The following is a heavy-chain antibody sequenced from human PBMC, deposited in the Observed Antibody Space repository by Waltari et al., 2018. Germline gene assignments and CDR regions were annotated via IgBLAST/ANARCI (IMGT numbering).Heavy chain of an antibody. D-gene: IGHD5-12*01. Sequence: QVQLVQSGAEVKKPGSSVKVSCKASGGTFSSYAISWVRKAPGQGLEWMGRIIPILDRANYATKFQGRLTIPTDKSTSNAYMVLSSLRSEDTAVYYCAGGESLRCVYWGQGTLVTVSS. J-gene: IGHJ4*02. CDR3: AGGESLRCVY. CDR2: IIPILDRA. V-gene: IGHV1-69*04. CDR1: GGTFSSYA.